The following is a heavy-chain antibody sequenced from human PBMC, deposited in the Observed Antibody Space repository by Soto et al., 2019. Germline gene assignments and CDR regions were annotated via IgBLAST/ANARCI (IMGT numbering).Heavy chain of an antibody. V-gene: IGHV4-34*01. J-gene: IGHJ4*02. CDR1: GGSFSAYY. D-gene: IGHD3-10*01. CDR3: ASYGSGSYYNGYYFDY. Sequence: QVQLQQWGAGLLKPSETLSLTCAVYGGSFSAYYWSWIRQSPGKGLEWIGEIHHSGSTNYKPSLKSRVTISVDPSKNQFSLELRSVTAADTAVYYCASYGSGSYYNGYYFDYWGQGTLVTVSS. CDR2: IHHSGST.